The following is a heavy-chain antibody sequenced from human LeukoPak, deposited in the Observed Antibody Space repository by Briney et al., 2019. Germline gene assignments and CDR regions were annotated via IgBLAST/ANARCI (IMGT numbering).Heavy chain of an antibody. CDR3: ARRSSSGYHNFDY. D-gene: IGHD3-22*01. V-gene: IGHV5-51*01. J-gene: IGHJ4*02. CDR2: IYPGDYDT. Sequence: GESLKISCKGSGYSFTSYWIGWVRQIPGKGLEWMGIIYPGDYDTRYSPSFQGQVTISADKSISTAYLQWSSLKASDTAMYYCARRSSSGYHNFDYWGQGTLVTVS. CDR1: GYSFTSYW.